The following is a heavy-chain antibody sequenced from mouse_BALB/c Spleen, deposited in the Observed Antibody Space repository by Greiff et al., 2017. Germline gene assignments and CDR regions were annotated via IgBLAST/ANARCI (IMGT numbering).Heavy chain of an antibody. D-gene: IGHD2-3*01. V-gene: IGHV2-6-5*01. CDR1: GFSLTDYG. CDR3: AKHWDGYYSWFAY. Sequence: VKVVESGPGLVAPSQSLSITCTVSGFSLTDYGVSWIRQPPGKGLEWLGVIWGGGSTYYNSAIKSRLSISKDNSKSQVFLKMNSLQTDDTAMYYCAKHWDGYYSWFAYWGQGTLVTVSA. J-gene: IGHJ3*01. CDR2: IWGGGST.